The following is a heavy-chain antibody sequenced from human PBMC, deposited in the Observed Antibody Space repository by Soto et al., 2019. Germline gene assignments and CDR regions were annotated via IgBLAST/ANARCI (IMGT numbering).Heavy chain of an antibody. J-gene: IGHJ4*02. CDR3: AKLVKGSCGTTSCYGAFDY. CDR1: GFTFSNYA. V-gene: IGHV3-23*01. Sequence: PGGSLRLSCASSGFTFSNYAMSWVRQAPGKGLERVSGIISSVATTSYADSVKGRFTISRDNFKNTLYLQLNSLRADDTAVYFFAKLVKGSCGTTSCYGAFDYWGQGTLVTVSS. CDR2: IISSVATT. D-gene: IGHD2-2*01.